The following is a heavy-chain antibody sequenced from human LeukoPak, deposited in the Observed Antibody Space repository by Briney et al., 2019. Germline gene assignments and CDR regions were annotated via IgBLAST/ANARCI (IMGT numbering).Heavy chain of an antibody. CDR3: ASEINYYDSSGLP. V-gene: IGHV3-11*04. D-gene: IGHD3-22*01. Sequence: GGSLRLSCAASGFTFSDYYMSWIRQAPGKGLEWVSYISSSGSTIYYADSVKGRFTISRGNAKNSLYLQMNSLRAEDTAVYYCASEINYYDSSGLPWGQGTLVTVSS. J-gene: IGHJ5*02. CDR2: ISSSGSTI. CDR1: GFTFSDYY.